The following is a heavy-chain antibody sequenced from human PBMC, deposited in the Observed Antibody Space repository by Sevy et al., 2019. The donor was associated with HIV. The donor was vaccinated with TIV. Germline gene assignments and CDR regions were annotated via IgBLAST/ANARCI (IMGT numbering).Heavy chain of an antibody. V-gene: IGHV7-4-1*02. CDR3: ARVAAICYYYGMDV. Sequence: ASVKVSCKASGYTFTSYAMNWVRQAPGQGLEWMGWINTNTGNPTYAQGFTGRFVFSLDTSVSTAYLQISSLKAEDTAVDYGARVAAICYYYGMDVWGQGTRVTVSS. CDR1: GYTFTSYA. J-gene: IGHJ6*02. CDR2: INTNTGNP.